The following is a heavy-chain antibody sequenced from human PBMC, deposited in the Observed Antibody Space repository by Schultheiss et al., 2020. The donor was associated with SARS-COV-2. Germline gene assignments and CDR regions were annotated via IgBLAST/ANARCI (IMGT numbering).Heavy chain of an antibody. J-gene: IGHJ5*02. CDR2: IYYSGST. CDR3: ARDYGDYDWFDP. D-gene: IGHD4-17*01. Sequence: SETLSLTCTVSGGSISSGGYYWSWIRQHPGKGLEWIGYIYYSGSTNYNPSLKSRVTISVDTSKNKFSLKLSSVTAADTAVYYCARDYGDYDWFDPWGQGTLVTVSS. V-gene: IGHV4-61*08. CDR1: GGSISSGGYY.